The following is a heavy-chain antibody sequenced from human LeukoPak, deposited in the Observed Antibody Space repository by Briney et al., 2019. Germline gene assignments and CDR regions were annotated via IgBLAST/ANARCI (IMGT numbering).Heavy chain of an antibody. Sequence: GASVKVSCKTSGYTFTGYYMHWVRQAPGQGLEWMGWFNPNSGDTNSAQKFQGRVTMTRDTSINTAYMEVSRLRSDDTAVYYCARDSHIGGPWELPQIFFDYWGQGTLVTVSS. D-gene: IGHD1-26*01. CDR2: FNPNSGDT. CDR1: GYTFTGYY. J-gene: IGHJ4*02. CDR3: ARDSHIGGPWELPQIFFDY. V-gene: IGHV1-2*02.